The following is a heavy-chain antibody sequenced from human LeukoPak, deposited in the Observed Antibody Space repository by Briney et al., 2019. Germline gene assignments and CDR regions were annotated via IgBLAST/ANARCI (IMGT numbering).Heavy chain of an antibody. CDR3: ARVKSSSYYFDY. D-gene: IGHD6-6*01. J-gene: IGHJ4*02. CDR1: GYTFISYG. Sequence: ASVKVSCKASGYTFISYGISWMRQAPGQGLEWMGWISAYNGNTNCAQKLQGRVTMTTDTSTSTAYMELRSLRSDDTAVYYCARVKSSSYYFDYWGQGTVVTVSS. CDR2: ISAYNGNT. V-gene: IGHV1-18*01.